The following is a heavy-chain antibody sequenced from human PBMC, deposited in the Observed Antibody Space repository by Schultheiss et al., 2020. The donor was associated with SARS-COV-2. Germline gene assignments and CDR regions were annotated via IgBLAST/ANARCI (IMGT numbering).Heavy chain of an antibody. J-gene: IGHJ5*02. V-gene: IGHV3-30*01. CDR3: ARPPHPTYDFWSGYLDA. D-gene: IGHD3-3*01. Sequence: GGSLRLSCAASGFTLSTYAVNWVRQAPGKGLEWVAVISYDGSNKYYADSVKGRFTISRDNSKNTLYLQMNSLRAEDTAVYYCARPPHPTYDFWSGYLDAWGQGTLVTVSS. CDR2: ISYDGSNK. CDR1: GFTLSTYA.